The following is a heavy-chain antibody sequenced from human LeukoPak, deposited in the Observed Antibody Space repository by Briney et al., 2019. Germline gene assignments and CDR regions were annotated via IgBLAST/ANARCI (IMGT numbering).Heavy chain of an antibody. Sequence: SVKVSCKASGGTFSSYAISWVRQAPGQGLEWMGGIIPIFGTANYAQKFQGRVTITADKSTSTAYMELSSLRSEDTAVYYCAEGYYYGSGSSFDYWGKETLVTVSS. CDR2: IIPIFGTA. CDR3: AEGYYYGSGSSFDY. D-gene: IGHD3-10*01. CDR1: GGTFSSYA. J-gene: IGHJ4*02. V-gene: IGHV1-69*06.